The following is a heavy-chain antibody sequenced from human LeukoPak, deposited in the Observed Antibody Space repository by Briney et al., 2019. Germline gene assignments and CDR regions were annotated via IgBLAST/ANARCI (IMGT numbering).Heavy chain of an antibody. CDR3: ARIDSRRTFDI. J-gene: IGHJ3*02. CDR1: GFTFSSYS. V-gene: IGHV3-48*01. CDR2: ISSSSSTI. D-gene: IGHD1-14*01. Sequence: GGSLRLSCAASGFTFSSYSMNWVRQAPGKGLEWVSYISSSSSTIYYADSVKGRFTISRDNAKNSLSLQMNNLRFEGTAVYYCARIDSRRTFDIWGQGTMVTVSS.